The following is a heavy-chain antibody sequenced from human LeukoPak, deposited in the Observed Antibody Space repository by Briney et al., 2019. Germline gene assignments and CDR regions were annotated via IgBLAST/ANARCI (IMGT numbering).Heavy chain of an antibody. CDR2: ISSSGSTI. D-gene: IGHD3-22*01. CDR1: GFTFRDYY. J-gene: IGHJ6*02. V-gene: IGHV3-11*01. CDR3: ARASITMIVVVHYGMDV. Sequence: GGSLRLSCTASGFTFRDYYMNWIRQAPGKGLEWVSYISSSGSTIYYADSVKGRFTISRDNAKNSLYLQMNSLRAEDTAVYYCARASITMIVVVHYGMDVWGQGTTVTASS.